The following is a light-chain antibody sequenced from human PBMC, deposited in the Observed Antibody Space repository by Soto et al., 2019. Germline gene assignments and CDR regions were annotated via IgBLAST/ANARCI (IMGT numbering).Light chain of an antibody. CDR1: QSIQSD. V-gene: IGKV3-15*01. Sequence: EIVMTQSPATLSVSPGERAALSCRASQSIQSDLAWYQQKPGQGPRLLIYGASTRATGIPARFSGSGSGTEFTLTISRLQSEDFALYFCQQRSNWPITFGQGTRLEIK. J-gene: IGKJ5*01. CDR3: QQRSNWPIT. CDR2: GAS.